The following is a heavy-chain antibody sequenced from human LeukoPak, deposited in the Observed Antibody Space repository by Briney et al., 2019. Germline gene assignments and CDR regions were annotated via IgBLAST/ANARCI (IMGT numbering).Heavy chain of an antibody. V-gene: IGHV3-21*01. D-gene: IGHD3-22*01. Sequence: GSLRLSCAASGFTFSSYSMNWVRQAPGKGLEWVSSISSSSSYIYYADSVKGRFTISRDNAKNSLYLQMNSLRAEDTAVYYCARGHYYDSSGYLDAFDIWGQGTVVTVSS. CDR1: GFTFSSYS. CDR2: ISSSSSYI. J-gene: IGHJ3*02. CDR3: ARGHYYDSSGYLDAFDI.